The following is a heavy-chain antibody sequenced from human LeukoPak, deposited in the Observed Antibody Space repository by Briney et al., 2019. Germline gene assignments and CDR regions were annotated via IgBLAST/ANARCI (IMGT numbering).Heavy chain of an antibody. V-gene: IGHV4-31*03. D-gene: IGHD2-2*01. CDR2: IYYSGST. CDR3: ARYQLVRENYGMDV. J-gene: IGHJ6*02. CDR1: GGSISSGGYY. Sequence: SQTLSLTCTVSGGSISSGGYYWSWIRQHPGKGLEWIGYIYYSGSTYYNPSLKSRVTISVDTSKNQFSLKLSSVTAADTAVYFCARYQLVRENYGMDVWGQGTTVTVSS.